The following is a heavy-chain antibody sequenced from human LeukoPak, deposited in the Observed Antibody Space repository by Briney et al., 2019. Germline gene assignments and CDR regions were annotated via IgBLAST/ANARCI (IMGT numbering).Heavy chain of an antibody. V-gene: IGHV3-23*01. CDR1: GFTLTNHG. D-gene: IGHD6-19*01. J-gene: IGHJ5*02. Sequence: GGSLRLSCAVSGFTLTNHGVSWVRQAPGKGLEWVSIITGTGGKYYGDSVKGRFVLSRDNFKNTVYMQMNSLRAEDTAVYYCAREHAVAGTSWFDPWGQGTLVTVSS. CDR3: AREHAVAGTSWFDP. CDR2: ITGTGGK.